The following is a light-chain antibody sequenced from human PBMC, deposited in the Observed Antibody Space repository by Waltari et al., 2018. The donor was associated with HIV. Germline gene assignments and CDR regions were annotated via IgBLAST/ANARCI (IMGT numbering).Light chain of an antibody. CDR3: CSYAGSYTLV. Sequence: QSALTQPRSVSASPGQSVTISCTGTSSDVGGYNSVPWYQQHPGKAPKLMIYDVSKGPSGVPDRFSGSKSGNTASLTISGLQAEDEADYYCCSYAGSYTLVFGGGTKLTVL. CDR2: DVS. V-gene: IGLV2-11*01. CDR1: SSDVGGYNS. J-gene: IGLJ2*01.